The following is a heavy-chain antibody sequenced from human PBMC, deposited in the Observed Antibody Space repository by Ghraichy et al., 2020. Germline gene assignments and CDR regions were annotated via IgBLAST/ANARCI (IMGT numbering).Heavy chain of an antibody. V-gene: IGHV3-23*01. CDR1: GFTFSSYA. Sequence: GGSLRLSCAASGFTFSSYAMSWVRQAPGKGLEWVSAISGSGGSTYYADSVKGRFTISRDNSKNTLYLQMNSLRAEDTAVYYCAKDGSPPLILGYYFDYWGQGTLVTVSS. J-gene: IGHJ4*02. CDR3: AKDGSPPLILGYYFDY. CDR2: ISGSGGST. D-gene: IGHD3-10*01.